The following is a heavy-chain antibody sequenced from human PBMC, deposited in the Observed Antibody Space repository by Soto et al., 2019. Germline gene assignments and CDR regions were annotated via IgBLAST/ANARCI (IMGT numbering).Heavy chain of an antibody. CDR3: AKGGYSYGYFDY. D-gene: IGHD5-18*01. V-gene: IGHV3-23*01. Sequence: EVQLLESGGGLVQPGGSLRLSCAASGFAFSSYAMSWVRQAPGKGLEWVSAISGSGGSTYYADSVKGRFTISRDNSKNTLYLQMNSLRAEDTAVYYCAKGGYSYGYFDYWGQGTLVTVSS. CDR1: GFAFSSYA. CDR2: ISGSGGST. J-gene: IGHJ4*02.